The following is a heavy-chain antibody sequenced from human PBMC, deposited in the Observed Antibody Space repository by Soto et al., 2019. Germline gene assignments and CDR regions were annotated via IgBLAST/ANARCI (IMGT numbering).Heavy chain of an antibody. V-gene: IGHV3-21*01. CDR3: ARCRSCSGGSCPFDS. Sequence: PGGSLRLSCAASGFTFSSYSMNWVRQAPGKGLEWVSSISSSSSYIYYADSVKGRFTISRDNAKNSLYLQMNSLRAEDTAVYYCARCRSCSGGSCPFDSWGQGTLVTVSS. D-gene: IGHD2-15*01. CDR1: GFTFSSYS. J-gene: IGHJ5*01. CDR2: ISSSSSYI.